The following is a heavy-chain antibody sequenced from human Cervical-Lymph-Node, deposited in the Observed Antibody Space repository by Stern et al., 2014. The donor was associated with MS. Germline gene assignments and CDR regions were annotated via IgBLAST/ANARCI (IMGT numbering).Heavy chain of an antibody. CDR1: GVSISSNSW. V-gene: IGHV4-4*02. Sequence: QVQLGQSGPGLVKPSGTLSLTCAVSGVSISSNSWWSWVRQPPGKGLEWIGEIYHSGSTHFSPSLKSRFIISLDQSKNQVSLELSSVTAADTAVYYCAGSRVQYAIFDYWGQGTLVTVSS. J-gene: IGHJ4*02. CDR3: AGSRVQYAIFDY. CDR2: IYHSGST. D-gene: IGHD6-13*01.